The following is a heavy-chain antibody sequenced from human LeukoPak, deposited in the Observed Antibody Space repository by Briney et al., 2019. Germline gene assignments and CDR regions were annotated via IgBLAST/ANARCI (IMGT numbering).Heavy chain of an antibody. CDR2: INPNSGGT. D-gene: IGHD5-12*01. Sequence: GASVKVSCKASGYTFSSYDINWVRQATGQGLEWMGWINPNSGGTNYAQKFQGRVTMTRDTSISTAYMELSRLRSDDTAVYYCARDPPMKGGRYSGYDLGVWGQGTLVTVSS. CDR3: ARDPPMKGGRYSGYDLGV. J-gene: IGHJ4*02. V-gene: IGHV1-2*02. CDR1: GYTFSSYD.